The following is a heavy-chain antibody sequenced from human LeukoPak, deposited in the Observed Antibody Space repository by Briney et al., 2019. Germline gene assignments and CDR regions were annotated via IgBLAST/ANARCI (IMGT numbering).Heavy chain of an antibody. J-gene: IGHJ6*03. CDR1: GFTFDDYA. V-gene: IGHV3-43D*04. Sequence: GGSLRLSCTASGFTFDDYAMHWVRQAPGKGLEWVSLISWDGGSTYYADSVKGRFTISRDNSKNSLYLQMNSLRAEDTALYYCAKAGDCTNGVCYTTYYYMDVWGKGTTVTVSS. CDR3: AKAGDCTNGVCYTTYYYMDV. D-gene: IGHD2-8*01. CDR2: ISWDGGST.